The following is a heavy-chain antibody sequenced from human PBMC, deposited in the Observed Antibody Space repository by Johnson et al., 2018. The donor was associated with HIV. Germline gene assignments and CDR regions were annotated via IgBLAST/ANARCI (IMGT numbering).Heavy chain of an antibody. D-gene: IGHD3-22*01. V-gene: IGHV3-30*14. CDR2: ISYDGSYK. CDR3: ARAGTSGSYAFDF. Sequence: QVQLVESGGGVVQPGGSLRLSCAASGFTFSSYTIHWVRQAPGKGLEWVALISYDGSYKYYADSVTGRFTISRDNSKSTLYLQMNSLRAEDTAVYYCARAGTSGSYAFDFWGQGTMVTVSS. J-gene: IGHJ3*01. CDR1: GFTFSSYT.